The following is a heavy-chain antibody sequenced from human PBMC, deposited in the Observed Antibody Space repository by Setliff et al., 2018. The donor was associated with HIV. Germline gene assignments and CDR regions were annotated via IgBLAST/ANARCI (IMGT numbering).Heavy chain of an antibody. CDR2: IFYSGHT. CDR3: ARGVAAAGL. J-gene: IGHJ4*02. D-gene: IGHD6-13*01. V-gene: IGHV4-39*07. Sequence: SETLSLTCTVSGGSISRSSYYWAWIRQPPGKGLERIGNIFYSGHTFYNPSLRSRVTISVDTSKNQFSLKLGSVTAADTAVYYCARGVAAAGLWGQGTLVTVSS. CDR1: GGSISRSSYY.